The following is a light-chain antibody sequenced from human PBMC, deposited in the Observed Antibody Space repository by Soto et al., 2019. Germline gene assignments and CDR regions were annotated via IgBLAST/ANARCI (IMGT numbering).Light chain of an antibody. J-gene: IGKJ5*01. CDR2: GAS. Sequence: EIVLPQSPATLSVHPVDIATLSCRASQSVTSDLAWYQQKPGQAPRLLVYGASTRATGIPARFSGSGSGTEFTLTISSLQSEDFAVYFCQQYNNWPPITFGQGTRLEIK. CDR3: QQYNNWPPIT. CDR1: QSVTSD. V-gene: IGKV3-15*01.